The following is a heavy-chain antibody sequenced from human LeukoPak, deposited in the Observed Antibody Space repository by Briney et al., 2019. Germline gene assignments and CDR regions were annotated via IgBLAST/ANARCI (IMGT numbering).Heavy chain of an antibody. J-gene: IGHJ5*02. CDR2: ISYSGST. V-gene: IGHV4-59*01. CDR3: AREPGFDSSGYLNWFDP. Sequence: PSETLSLTCTVSGASISRYYWSWIRQPPGKGLEWIACISYSGSTKYNPSLKSRVTISVDTSKNQLSLKLSSVTAADTAVYYCAREPGFDSSGYLNWFDPWGQGTLVTVSS. CDR1: GASISRYY. D-gene: IGHD3-22*01.